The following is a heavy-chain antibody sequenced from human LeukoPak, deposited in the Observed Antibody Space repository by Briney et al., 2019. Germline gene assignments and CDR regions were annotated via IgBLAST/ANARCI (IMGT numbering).Heavy chain of an antibody. J-gene: IGHJ6*04. V-gene: IGHV1-2*04. CDR2: INPNSGGT. CDR3: ARGLVKGGYGMDV. CDR1: GYTFTSYG. D-gene: IGHD3-9*01. Sequence: ASVKVSCKASGYTFTSYGISWVRQAPGQGLEWMGWINPNSGGTNYAQKFQGWVTMTRDTSISTAYTELSRLRSDDTAVYYCARGLVKGGYGMDVWGKGTTVTVSS.